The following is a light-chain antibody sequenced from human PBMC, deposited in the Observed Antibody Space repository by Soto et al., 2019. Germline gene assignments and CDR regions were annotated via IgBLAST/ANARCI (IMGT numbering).Light chain of an antibody. CDR2: AAS. CDR1: QSIGGF. CDR3: QQSYSTPLT. V-gene: IGKV1-39*01. J-gene: IGKJ4*01. Sequence: IHMTQSPSPLSVSVGDRVTITCRASQSIGGFLNWYQQKLGKAPKLLIYAASSLQSGVPSRFSGSGSGTDFTLTISSLQPEDFATYYCQQSYSTPLTFGGGTKVDIK.